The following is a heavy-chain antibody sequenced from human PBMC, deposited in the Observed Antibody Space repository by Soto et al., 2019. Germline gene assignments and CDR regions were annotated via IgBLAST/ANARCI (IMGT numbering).Heavy chain of an antibody. CDR3: ARDQGPDY. Sequence: PGGSLRLSCAASGFTFNNYAMTWVRQAPGRGLEWFSAISDSGYSTYYADSVKGRFTISRDNSKNTLYLQLNSLRAEDTAVYYCARDQGPDYWGQGTLVTVSS. V-gene: IGHV3-23*01. CDR2: ISDSGYST. J-gene: IGHJ4*02. CDR1: GFTFNNYA.